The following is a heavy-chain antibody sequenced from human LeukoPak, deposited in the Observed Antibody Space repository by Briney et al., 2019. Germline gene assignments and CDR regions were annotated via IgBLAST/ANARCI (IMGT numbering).Heavy chain of an antibody. J-gene: IGHJ4*02. CDR2: IYPGDSDT. CDR1: GYSFTSYW. D-gene: IGHD2-2*01. Sequence: GESLKISCKGSGYSFTSYWIGWVRQMPGKGLEWMGIIYPGDSDTRYSPSFRGQVTISADKSISTAYLQWSSLKASDTAMYYCARPYCSSTSCYSFPYWGQGTLVTVSS. CDR3: ARPYCSSTSCYSFPY. V-gene: IGHV5-51*01.